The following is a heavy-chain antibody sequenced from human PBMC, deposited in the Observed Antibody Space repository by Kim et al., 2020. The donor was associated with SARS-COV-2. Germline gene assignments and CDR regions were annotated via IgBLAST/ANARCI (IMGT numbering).Heavy chain of an antibody. CDR2: ITSSGSSI. J-gene: IGHJ3*01. CDR1: GFTFSSYE. V-gene: IGHV3-48*03. D-gene: IGHD3-16*01. CDR3: ARYRFDAFDF. Sequence: GGSLRLSCAASGFTFSSYEMSWVRQAPGKGLEWVSYITSSGSSIYYADSVKGLLNISRDNAENSLYLQMNSLRDEDTAVYYCARYRFDAFDFWGPGTMVT.